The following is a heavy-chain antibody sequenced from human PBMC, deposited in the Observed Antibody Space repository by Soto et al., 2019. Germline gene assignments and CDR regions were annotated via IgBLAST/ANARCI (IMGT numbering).Heavy chain of an antibody. D-gene: IGHD6-6*01. Sequence: SETLSLTCTVSGGSISSYYWNWIRQPPGKGLEWIGYIYNSGSTNYNPSLKSRVTISVDTSKNQFSLKVTSVTAADTAVYYCAAPPRYWGQGTLVTVSS. CDR2: IYNSGST. CDR1: GGSISSYY. CDR3: AAPPRY. J-gene: IGHJ4*02. V-gene: IGHV4-59*01.